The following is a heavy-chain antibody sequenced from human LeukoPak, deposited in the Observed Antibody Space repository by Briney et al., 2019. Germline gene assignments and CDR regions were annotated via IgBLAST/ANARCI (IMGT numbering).Heavy chain of an antibody. CDR1: GFTFNTYA. D-gene: IGHD3-10*01. CDR2: ISGSGGST. J-gene: IGHJ3*02. V-gene: IGHV3-23*01. Sequence: PGGSLRLSCAASGFTFNTYAMSWVRQAPGKGLEWVSAISGSGGSTYYADSVKGRFTISRDNSKNTLYLQMNSLRAEDTAVYYCAKDYGSAPTAQAFDIWGQGTMVTVSS. CDR3: AKDYGSAPTAQAFDI.